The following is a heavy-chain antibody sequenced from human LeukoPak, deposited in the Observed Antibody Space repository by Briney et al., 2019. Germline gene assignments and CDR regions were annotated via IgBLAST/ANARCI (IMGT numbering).Heavy chain of an antibody. V-gene: IGHV4-39*07. CDR3: AREGSIAARPFDY. J-gene: IGHJ4*02. Sequence: PSETLSLTCTVSGGSISSSSYYWGWIRQPPGKGLEWIGSIYYSGSTYYNPSLKSRVTISVDTSKNQFSLKLSSVTAADTAVYYCAREGSIAARPFDYWGQGTLVTVSS. CDR2: IYYSGST. D-gene: IGHD6-6*01. CDR1: GGSISSSSYY.